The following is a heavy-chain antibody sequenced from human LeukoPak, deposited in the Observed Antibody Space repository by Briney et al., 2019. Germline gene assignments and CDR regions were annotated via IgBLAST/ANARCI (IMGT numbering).Heavy chain of an antibody. CDR3: ARDSRSRSWFDP. J-gene: IGHJ5*02. V-gene: IGHV1-46*01. CDR1: GYTFTNYV. Sequence: ASVKVSCKASGYTFTNYVITWVRQPPGQGLEWMGIINPSGSSTSYAQKFQGRVTMTRDLSTSTVYMELSSLRSEDTAVYYCARDSRSRSWFDPWGQGTLVTVSS. D-gene: IGHD6-13*01. CDR2: INPSGSST.